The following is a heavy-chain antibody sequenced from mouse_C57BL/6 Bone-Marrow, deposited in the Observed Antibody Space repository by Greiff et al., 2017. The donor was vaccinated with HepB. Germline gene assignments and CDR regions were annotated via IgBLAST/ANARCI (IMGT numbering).Heavy chain of an antibody. Sequence: EVKLVESGGGLVKPGGSLKLSCAASGFTFSSYAMSWVRQTPEKRLEWVATISDGGSYTYYPDNVKGRFTISRDNAKNNLYLQMSHLKSEDTAMYYCARGRWEYFYYWGQGTTLTVSS. D-gene: IGHD4-1*01. J-gene: IGHJ2*01. V-gene: IGHV5-4*03. CDR3: ARGRWEYFYY. CDR2: ISDGGSYT. CDR1: GFTFSSYA.